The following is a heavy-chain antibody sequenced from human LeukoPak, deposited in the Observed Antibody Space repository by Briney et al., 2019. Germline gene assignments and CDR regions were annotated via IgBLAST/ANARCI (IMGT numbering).Heavy chain of an antibody. D-gene: IGHD3-10*01. Sequence: PVRSLRLSCAASGFTFSSYGTHWVRQAPGKGLEWLAVIWYDGSNKYYADSVKGRFTISRDNSKNTLYLQMNSLRAEDTAVYYCAKDARFGELLVGKSYYFDYWGQGTLVTVSS. CDR2: IWYDGSNK. CDR3: AKDARFGELLVGKSYYFDY. J-gene: IGHJ4*02. CDR1: GFTFSSYG. V-gene: IGHV3-33*06.